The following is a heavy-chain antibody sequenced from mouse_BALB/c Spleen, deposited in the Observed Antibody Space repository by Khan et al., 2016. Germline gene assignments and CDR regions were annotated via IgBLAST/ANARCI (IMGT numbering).Heavy chain of an antibody. CDR2: VNPSNDYT. Sequence: QIQLVQSGAELARPGASVKMSCKASGYTFTRYTMFWVKQRPGQGLEWLGYVNPSNDYTDYNQKFRDKATLTADKSSSTAYMQLNSLTSEDSAVYYCAREGWLLGFFDYWGQGTTLTVSS. CDR3: AREGWLLGFFDY. CDR1: GYTFTRYT. D-gene: IGHD2-3*01. V-gene: IGHV1-4*01. J-gene: IGHJ2*01.